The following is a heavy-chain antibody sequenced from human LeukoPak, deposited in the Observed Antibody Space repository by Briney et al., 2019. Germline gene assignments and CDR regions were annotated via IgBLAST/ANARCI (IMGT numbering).Heavy chain of an antibody. CDR2: ITSRSGTM. V-gene: IGHV3-48*01. J-gene: IGHJ5*02. CDR3: ARLAIGGIDFSNPEFDP. D-gene: IGHD4-11*01. Sequence: SGGSLRLSCAASGFTFGSYSMNWVRQAPGKGLEWVAYITSRSGTMFYADSVKGRFTISRDNAENSMYLQMNNLRVEDTAVYYCARLAIGGIDFSNPEFDPWGQGTLVTVSS. CDR1: GFTFGSYS.